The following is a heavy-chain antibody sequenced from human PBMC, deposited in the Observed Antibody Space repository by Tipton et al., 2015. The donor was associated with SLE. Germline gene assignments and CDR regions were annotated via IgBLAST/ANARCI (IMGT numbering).Heavy chain of an antibody. V-gene: IGHV4-61*09. CDR2: VLTSGAT. D-gene: IGHD6-19*01. J-gene: IGHJ4*02. CDR3: ARDAAVAGHFDY. CDR1: GGSVTSGNYY. Sequence: TLSLTCTVSGGSVTSGNYYWTWIRQSAGNGLEWIGHVLTSGATNYNPSLNNRVTISVDRSNNQFSLKLSSVTPADTAVYYCARDAAVAGHFDYWGQGKLVTVSS.